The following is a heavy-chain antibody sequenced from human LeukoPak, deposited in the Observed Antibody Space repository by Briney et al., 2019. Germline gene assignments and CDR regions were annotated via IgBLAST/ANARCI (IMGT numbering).Heavy chain of an antibody. J-gene: IGHJ4*02. CDR3: ARDLLEAPSFLEWLPQYCFDY. Sequence: PGGSLRPSCAVSGFTFSSYSMNWVRQAPGKGLEWVSSISSSSSSIYYADSVKGRFSISRDNAKNSLYLQMNSLRAEDTAVYYCARDLLEAPSFLEWLPQYCFDYWGQGTLVTVSS. D-gene: IGHD3-3*01. CDR2: ISSSSSSI. V-gene: IGHV3-21*06. CDR1: GFTFSSYS.